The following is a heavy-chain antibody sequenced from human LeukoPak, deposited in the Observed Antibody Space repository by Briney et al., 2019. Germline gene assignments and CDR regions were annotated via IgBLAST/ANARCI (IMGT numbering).Heavy chain of an antibody. Sequence: SETLSLTCTVSGGSISSGSYYWSWIRQPSGKGLEWIGRIYTSGSTNYNPSLKSRVTISVDTSKNQFSLKLSSVTAADTAVYYCARETYYFDYWGQGTLVTVSS. J-gene: IGHJ4*02. CDR1: GGSISSGSYY. CDR2: IYTSGST. V-gene: IGHV4-61*02. CDR3: ARETYYFDY.